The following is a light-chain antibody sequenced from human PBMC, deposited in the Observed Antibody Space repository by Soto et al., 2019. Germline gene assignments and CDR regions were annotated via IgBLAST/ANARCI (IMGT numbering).Light chain of an antibody. J-gene: IGKJ5*01. CDR3: HQRNK. CDR2: AAS. CDR1: QSVSSSY. Sequence: DIVLTQSPGTLSSSPGERATLSCRASQSVSSSYLAWYQQKPGQAPRLLIYAASSRATGIPDRFSGSGSGTDFTLTISSLEPEDFAVYFCHQRNKFGQGTRLEIK. V-gene: IGKV3D-20*02.